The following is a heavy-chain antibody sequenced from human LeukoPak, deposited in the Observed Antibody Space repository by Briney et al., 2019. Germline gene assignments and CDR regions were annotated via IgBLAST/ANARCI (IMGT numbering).Heavy chain of an antibody. CDR2: IYYSGST. Sequence: ETLSLTCSVSGGSISSGSYYWGWIRQPPGTGLEWIGSIYYSGSTNYNPSLKSRVTISIDTSKNQFSLRLSSVTATDTAVYYCARHSRRAIVVVTAIDYWGQGTLVTVSS. CDR1: GGSISSGSYY. J-gene: IGHJ4*02. V-gene: IGHV4-39*01. CDR3: ARHSRRAIVVVTAIDY. D-gene: IGHD2-21*02.